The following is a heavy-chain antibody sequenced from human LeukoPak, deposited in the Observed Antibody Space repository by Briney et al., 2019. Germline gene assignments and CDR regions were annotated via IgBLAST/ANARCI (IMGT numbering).Heavy chain of an antibody. J-gene: IGHJ4*02. CDR2: IAHDGSQA. Sequence: GRSLILSCAASGFTFNNYPMHWIRQAPGKGLEWVAVIAHDGSQAYYADPVKGRFSISRDDSRNTLSLQMNSLRLEDTAVYYCARDPEGGFPDFFDFWGQGTLVTVSS. D-gene: IGHD1-14*01. CDR3: ARDPEGGFPDFFDF. V-gene: IGHV3-30*04. CDR1: GFTFNNYP.